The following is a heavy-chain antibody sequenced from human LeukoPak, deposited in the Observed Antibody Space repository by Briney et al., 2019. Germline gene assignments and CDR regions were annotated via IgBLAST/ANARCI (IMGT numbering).Heavy chain of an antibody. CDR1: GGSISSYY. Sequence: SETLSLTCTVSGGSISSYYWSWIRQPPGKGLEWIGYIYYSGSTNYNPSLKSRVTISVDTSKNQFSLKLSPVTAADTAVYYCARDPHYHDRSGSFVWGQGTMVTVSS. V-gene: IGHV4-59*12. CDR2: IYYSGST. J-gene: IGHJ3*01. CDR3: ARDPHYHDRSGSFV. D-gene: IGHD3-22*01.